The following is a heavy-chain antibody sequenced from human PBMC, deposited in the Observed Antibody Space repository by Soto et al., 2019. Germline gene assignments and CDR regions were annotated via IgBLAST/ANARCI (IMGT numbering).Heavy chain of an antibody. Sequence: QVQLVQSGAEVKKPGASVKVSCKASGYIFTSYGISSVRQAPGQGLEWMGWISAYNGNTNYAQKLQGRVVMTTDTSTTTVYMELRSLRSDDTAVYYCARFPAGTRPFDYWGQGTLVTVSS. D-gene: IGHD6-13*01. V-gene: IGHV1-18*01. CDR2: ISAYNGNT. CDR1: GYIFTSYG. J-gene: IGHJ4*02. CDR3: ARFPAGTRPFDY.